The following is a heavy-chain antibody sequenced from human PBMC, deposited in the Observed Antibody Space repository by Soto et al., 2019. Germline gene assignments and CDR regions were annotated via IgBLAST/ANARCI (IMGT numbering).Heavy chain of an antibody. V-gene: IGHV5-51*01. Sequence: PGESLKISCKGSGYSFTSYWIGWVRQMPGKGLEWMGIIYPGDSDTRYSPSFQGQVTISADKSISTAYLQWSSLKASDTAMYYCARNKQNVFGGGYYPLDVAFDMGGKGKMVTV. J-gene: IGHJ3*02. D-gene: IGHD3-3*01. CDR3: ARNKQNVFGGGYYPLDVAFDM. CDR1: GYSFTSYW. CDR2: IYPGDSDT.